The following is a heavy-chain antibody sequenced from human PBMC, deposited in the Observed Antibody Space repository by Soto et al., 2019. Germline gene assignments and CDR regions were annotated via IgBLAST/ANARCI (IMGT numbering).Heavy chain of an antibody. CDR3: ARGNRGFGFWFDS. CDR1: GFIFSDYY. V-gene: IGHV3-11*01. CDR2: ISSGGITI. Sequence: QVQLVDSGGKLVKSGGSLRLSCAASGFIFSDYYMTWIRQAPGKGLEWVSHISSGGITISYADSVKGRFTISRDNANNSLYLQMDSLRADDTAVYYCARGNRGFGFWFDSWGQGTPVTVSS. D-gene: IGHD3-16*01. J-gene: IGHJ5*01.